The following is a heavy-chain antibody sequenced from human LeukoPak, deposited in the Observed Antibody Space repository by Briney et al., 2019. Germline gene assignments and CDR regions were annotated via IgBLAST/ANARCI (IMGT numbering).Heavy chain of an antibody. CDR3: ARGGYCSGGSCYDIFDY. D-gene: IGHD2-15*01. Sequence: TGGSLRLSCAASGFTFSSYWVHWVRQAPGKGLVWVSRINSDGSSTSYADSVKGRFTISRDNAKNTLYLQMNSLRAEDTAVYYCARGGYCSGGSCYDIFDYWGQGTLVTVSS. J-gene: IGHJ4*02. V-gene: IGHV3-74*01. CDR2: INSDGSST. CDR1: GFTFSSYW.